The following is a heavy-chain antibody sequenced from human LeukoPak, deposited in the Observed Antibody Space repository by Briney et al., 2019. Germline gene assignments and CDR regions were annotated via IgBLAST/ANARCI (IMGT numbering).Heavy chain of an antibody. V-gene: IGHV3-23*01. CDR1: GLTFNNYA. Sequence: GGSLRLSCAASGLTFNNYAMAWVRQAPGQGLEWVSSISASGGSTYYADSVKGRFTISRDNSKNTLYLQMNSLRAEDTAVYYCATSGESNYYYYGMDVWGQGTTVTVSS. CDR3: ATSGESNYYYYGMDV. CDR2: ISASGGST. J-gene: IGHJ6*02. D-gene: IGHD3-16*01.